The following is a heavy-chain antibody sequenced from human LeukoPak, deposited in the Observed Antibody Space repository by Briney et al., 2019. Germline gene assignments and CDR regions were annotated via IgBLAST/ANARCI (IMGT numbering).Heavy chain of an antibody. CDR2: IWYDGSKK. V-gene: IGHV3-33*01. D-gene: IGHD3-16*01. Sequence: PGGSLRLSCAASGFSFDTHGMHWVRQAPGKGLEWVAVIWYDGSKKYYADSVKGRLTISRDNSKKSLFLQMNSLRAEDTALYYCARDVFADSSGGSFDFWGQGTLVTVSS. CDR1: GFSFDTHG. J-gene: IGHJ4*02. CDR3: ARDVFADSSGGSFDF.